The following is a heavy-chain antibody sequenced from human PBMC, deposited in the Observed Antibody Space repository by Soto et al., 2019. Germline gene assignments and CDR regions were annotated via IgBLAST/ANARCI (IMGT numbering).Heavy chain of an antibody. CDR3: ARDHVVVVAATQFYYYGIDV. J-gene: IGHJ6*02. Sequence: QVQLVESGGGVVQPGRSLRLSCAASGFTFSSYGMHWVRQAPGKGLEWVAVIWYDGSNKYYADSVKGRFTISRDNSKNTLYLQMNSLRAEDTAVYYCARDHVVVVAATQFYYYGIDVWGQGTTVTVSS. D-gene: IGHD2-15*01. V-gene: IGHV3-33*01. CDR1: GFTFSSYG. CDR2: IWYDGSNK.